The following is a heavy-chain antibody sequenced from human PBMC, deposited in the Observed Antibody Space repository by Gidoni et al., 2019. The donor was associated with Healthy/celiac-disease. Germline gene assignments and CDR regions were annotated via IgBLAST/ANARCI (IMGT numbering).Heavy chain of an antibody. V-gene: IGHV2-5*02. CDR1: GFSLSTSGVG. Sequence: QITLKESGPTLVKPTQTLTLTCTFSGFSLSTSGVGVGWIRQPPGKALEWLALIYWDDDKRYSPSLKSRLTITQDTSKTQLVLTMTNMDPVDTATYYCAHMGDYTTIRAFDIWGQGTLVTVSS. CDR3: AHMGDYTTIRAFDI. CDR2: IYWDDDK. J-gene: IGHJ3*02. D-gene: IGHD2-2*02.